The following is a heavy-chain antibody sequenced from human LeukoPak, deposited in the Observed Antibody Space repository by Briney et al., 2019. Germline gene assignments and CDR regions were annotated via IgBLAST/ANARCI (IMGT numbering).Heavy chain of an antibody. CDR1: GYTLTELS. V-gene: IGHV1-24*01. D-gene: IGHD2-15*01. Sequence: ASVKASCKVSGYTLTELSMHWVRQAPGKGLEWMGGFDPEDGETIYAQKFQGRVTMAEDTSTDTAYMELSSLRSEDTAVYYCARVAGIVYYFDCWGQGTLVTVSS. CDR3: ARVAGIVYYFDC. CDR2: FDPEDGET. J-gene: IGHJ4*02.